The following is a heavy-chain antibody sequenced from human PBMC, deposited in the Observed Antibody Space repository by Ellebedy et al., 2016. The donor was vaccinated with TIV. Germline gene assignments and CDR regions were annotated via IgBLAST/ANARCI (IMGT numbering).Heavy chain of an antibody. CDR1: GGSFSGYY. D-gene: IGHD3-3*01. CDR2: INHSGST. Sequence: SETLSLXCAVYGGSFSGYYWSWIRQPPGKGLEWIGEINHSGSTNYNPSLKSRVTMSVDTSKNQFSLKLSSVTAADTAVYYCARDGTSGFDYWGQGTLVTVSS. V-gene: IGHV4-34*01. J-gene: IGHJ4*02. CDR3: ARDGTSGFDY.